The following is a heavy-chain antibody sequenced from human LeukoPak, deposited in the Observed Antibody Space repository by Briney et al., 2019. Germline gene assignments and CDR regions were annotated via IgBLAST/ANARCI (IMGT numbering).Heavy chain of an antibody. V-gene: IGHV3-53*01. J-gene: IGHJ3*01. CDR1: EFTVSANY. CDR2: IGPDGAT. Sequence: GGSLRLSCVGSEFTVSANYMSWVRQAPGKDLEWVSFIGPDGATSYADSVKGRFTISREDSKSALLLQMNSLRVEDTAMYYCTKGTFDHWGQGTMVTVSS. CDR3: TKGTFDH. D-gene: IGHD6-13*01.